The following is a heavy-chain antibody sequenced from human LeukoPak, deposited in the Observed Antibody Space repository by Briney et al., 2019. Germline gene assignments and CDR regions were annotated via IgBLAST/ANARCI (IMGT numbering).Heavy chain of an antibody. CDR2: IYSGGSA. V-gene: IGHV3-66*01. J-gene: IGHJ4*02. D-gene: IGHD3-10*01. CDR1: GFTVSTNY. Sequence: GGSLRLSCAASGFTVSTNYMSWVRQAPGKGLEWVSVIYSGGSAHYADSVKGRFTVSRDNSKNTLYLQMNSLRAEDTAVYYCARDRVTMVRRVITPFDYWGQGTLVTVSS. CDR3: ARDRVTMVRRVITPFDY.